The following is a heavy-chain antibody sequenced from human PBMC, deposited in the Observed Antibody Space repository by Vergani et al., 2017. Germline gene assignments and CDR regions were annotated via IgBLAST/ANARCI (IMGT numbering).Heavy chain of an antibody. CDR1: GFTFSSYA. CDR3: AKSSLSVATTPPFDY. D-gene: IGHD5-12*01. V-gene: IGHV3-23*01. CDR2: ISGSGCST. Sequence: EVQLLESGGGLVKPGGSLRLSCAASGFTFSSYAMSWVRQAPGKGLEWVSAISGSGCSTYYADSVKGRFTISRDNSKNTLYLQMNSLRAEDTAVYYCAKSSLSVATTPPFDYWGQGTLVTVSS. J-gene: IGHJ4*02.